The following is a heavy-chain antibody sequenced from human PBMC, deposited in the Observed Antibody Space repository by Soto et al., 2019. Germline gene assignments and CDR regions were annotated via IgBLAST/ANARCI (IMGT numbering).Heavy chain of an antibody. CDR2: MNPNSGNT. Sequence: GASVKVSCKASGYTFTSYDINWVRQATGQGLEWMGWMNPNSGNTGYAQKFQGRVTMTRNTSISTAYMELSSLRSEDTAVYYCARVPYNTIFGVAYLPSHYGMDVWGHGTTVTVSS. CDR3: ARVPYNTIFGVAYLPSHYGMDV. J-gene: IGHJ6*02. V-gene: IGHV1-8*01. D-gene: IGHD3-3*01. CDR1: GYTFTSYD.